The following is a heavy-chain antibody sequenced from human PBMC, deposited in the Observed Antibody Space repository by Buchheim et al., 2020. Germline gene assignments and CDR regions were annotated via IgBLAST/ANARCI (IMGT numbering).Heavy chain of an antibody. Sequence: QVQLVESGGGLVKPGGSLRLSCAASGFTFSDYYMSWIRQAPGKGLEWVSYISSSSYTSYADSVKGRFTISRANAKNSLYLQMNSLRAEDTAVYYCARDRGIFGVVIARNWFDPWGQGTL. CDR2: ISSSSYT. V-gene: IGHV3-11*06. D-gene: IGHD3-3*01. CDR1: GFTFSDYY. J-gene: IGHJ5*02. CDR3: ARDRGIFGVVIARNWFDP.